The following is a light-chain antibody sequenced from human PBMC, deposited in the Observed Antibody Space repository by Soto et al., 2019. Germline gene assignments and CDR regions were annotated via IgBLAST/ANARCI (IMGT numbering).Light chain of an antibody. CDR2: DVS. V-gene: IGKV1-5*01. CDR1: QSISNW. J-gene: IGKJ1*01. Sequence: DIQMTQSPSTLSASVGDRFTITCRASQSISNWLAWYQQKPGKAPKLLIYDVSSLESGVPSRFSGSGSGTGFTLTISTLQPDDFATYYCQQYHRYPRTFGQGTKVDIK. CDR3: QQYHRYPRT.